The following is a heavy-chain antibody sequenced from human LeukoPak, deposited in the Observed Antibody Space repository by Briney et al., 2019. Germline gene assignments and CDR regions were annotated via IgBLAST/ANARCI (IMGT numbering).Heavy chain of an antibody. CDR1: GGSVSSYY. CDR3: ARSIKAAAGQYYFDY. D-gene: IGHD6-13*01. CDR2: IYYSGST. J-gene: IGHJ4*02. Sequence: KPSETLSLTCTVSGGSVSSYYWSWIRQPPGKGLEWIGYIYYSGSTNYNPSLKSRVTISVDTSKNQFSLKLSSVTAADTAVYYCARSIKAAAGQYYFDYWGQGTLVTVSS. V-gene: IGHV4-59*08.